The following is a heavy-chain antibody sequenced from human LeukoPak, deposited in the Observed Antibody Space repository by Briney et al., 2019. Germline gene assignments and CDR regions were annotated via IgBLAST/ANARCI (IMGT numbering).Heavy chain of an antibody. D-gene: IGHD1-26*01. V-gene: IGHV4-59*01. CDR3: AIDLNGAVGVTGGNWFDP. Sequence: SETLSLTCTVSGGSISSYYWSWIRQPPGKGLEWIGYIYYSGSTNYNPSLESRVTISVDTSKNQFSLKLSSVTAAETAVYYCAIDLNGAVGVTGGNWFDPWGQGTLVTVSS. CDR2: IYYSGST. J-gene: IGHJ5*02. CDR1: GGSISSYY.